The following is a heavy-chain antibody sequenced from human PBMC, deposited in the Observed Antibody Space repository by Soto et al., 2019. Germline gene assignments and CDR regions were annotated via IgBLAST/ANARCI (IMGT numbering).Heavy chain of an antibody. D-gene: IGHD3-10*01. J-gene: IGHJ4*02. CDR1: GFTFDDYA. V-gene: IGHV3-48*02. CDR2: ITSDSSTR. CDR3: ARDPDGIIDFDY. Sequence: GGSLRLSCAASGFTFDDYAMHWVRQAPGKGLEWISYITSDSSTRHYADFVKGRFTISRDNAKSSLYLQMNSLRDEDTAVYFCARDPDGIIDFDYWGQGTQVTVSS.